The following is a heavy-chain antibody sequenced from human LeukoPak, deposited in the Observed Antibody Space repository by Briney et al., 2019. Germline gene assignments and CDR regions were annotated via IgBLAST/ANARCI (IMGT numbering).Heavy chain of an antibody. J-gene: IGHJ5*02. D-gene: IGHD1-26*01. V-gene: IGHV3-48*03. CDR2: ISSGGSIK. Sequence: GSLRLSCAASGFTFRSYEMNWVRQAPGKGLEWVSYISSGGSIKCYADSVKGRFTISRDNTKNSLYLQMNGLRAEDTAVYYCARVEWELLGRGFDPWGQGTLVTVSS. CDR3: ARVEWELLGRGFDP. CDR1: GFTFRSYE.